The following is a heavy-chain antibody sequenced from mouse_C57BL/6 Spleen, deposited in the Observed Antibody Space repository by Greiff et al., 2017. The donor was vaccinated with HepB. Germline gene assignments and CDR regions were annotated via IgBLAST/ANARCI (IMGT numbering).Heavy chain of an antibody. D-gene: IGHD1-1*01. CDR3: ARRRVYYYGSSYDWYFDV. V-gene: IGHV1-78*01. Sequence: VQLQQSDAELVKPGASVKISCKVSGYTFTDHTIHWMNQRPEQGLEWIGYIYPRDGSTKYNEKFKGKATLTADKSSSTAYMQLNSLTSEDSAVYFCARRRVYYYGSSYDWYFDVWGTGTTVTVSS. CDR1: GYTFTDHT. J-gene: IGHJ1*03. CDR2: IYPRDGST.